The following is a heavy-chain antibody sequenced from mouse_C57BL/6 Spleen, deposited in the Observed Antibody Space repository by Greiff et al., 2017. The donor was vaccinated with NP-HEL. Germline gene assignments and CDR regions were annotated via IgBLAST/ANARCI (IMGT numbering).Heavy chain of an antibody. CDR3: AREGGYGGDWYFDV. D-gene: IGHD2-2*01. V-gene: IGHV5-16*01. CDR2: INYDGSST. Sequence: EVQRVESEGGLVQPGSSMKLSCTASGFTFSDYYMAWVRQVPEKGLEWVANINYDGSSTYYLDSLKSRFIISRDNAKNILYLQMSSLKSEDTATYYCAREGGYGGDWYFDVWGTGTTVTVSS. CDR1: GFTFSDYY. J-gene: IGHJ1*03.